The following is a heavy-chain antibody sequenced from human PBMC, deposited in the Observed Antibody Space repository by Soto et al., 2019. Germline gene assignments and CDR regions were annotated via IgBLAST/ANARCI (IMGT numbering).Heavy chain of an antibody. V-gene: IGHV5-51*01. CDR1: VYNFTDYW. Sequence: GQSLKISCKACVYNFTDYWIFWVSQMPGKGLXWXXTXXXXXSXXXYSPSFQGQVTISADKSISTAYLQWSRLKASDSAMYYCARGTAADRWGQGTLVTVVS. CDR2: XXXXXSXX. CDR3: ARGTAADR. J-gene: IGHJ5*02. D-gene: IGHD2-2*01.